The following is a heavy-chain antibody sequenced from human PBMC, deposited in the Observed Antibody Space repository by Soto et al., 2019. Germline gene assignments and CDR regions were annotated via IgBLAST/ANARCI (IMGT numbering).Heavy chain of an antibody. D-gene: IGHD6-13*01. CDR3: TTDTGIAAAGEFDY. CDR1: GLTFSNAW. Sequence: GGSLRLSCAASGLTFSNAWMNWVLQAPGKGLGWVGRIKSKTDGGTTDYAAPVKGRFTISRDDSKNTLYLQMNSLKTEDTAVYYCTTDTGIAAAGEFDYWGQGTLVTVSS. J-gene: IGHJ4*02. CDR2: IKSKTDGGTT. V-gene: IGHV3-15*07.